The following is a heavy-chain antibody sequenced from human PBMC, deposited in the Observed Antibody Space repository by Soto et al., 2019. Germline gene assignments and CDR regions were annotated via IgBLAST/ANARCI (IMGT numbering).Heavy chain of an antibody. D-gene: IGHD2-8*01. V-gene: IGHV1-18*01. CDR3: AKNGQPPYYYCSMDF. CDR1: GYTFTRYG. J-gene: IGHJ6*02. Sequence: QGQLVQSGAEVKKPGASVKVSCKASGYTFTRYGISWVRQAPGQGLEWMGWISGNNGDTKYAQKFQGRVTMTVDTSTTTAYMELRSLTSDDRAVYYCAKNGQPPYYYCSMDFWGQGTTVTVSS. CDR2: ISGNNGDT.